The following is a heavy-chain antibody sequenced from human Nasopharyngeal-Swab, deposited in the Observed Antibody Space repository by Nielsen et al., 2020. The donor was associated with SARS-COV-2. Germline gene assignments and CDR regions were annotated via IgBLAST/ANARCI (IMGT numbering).Heavy chain of an antibody. D-gene: IGHD2-2*01. Sequence: ASVKVSCEAYGYTFTSYGISWVRQAPGQGLEWMGWISGYNGNTNYAQKLQGRVTMTTDTSTSTAYMELRSLRSDDTAVYYCARGFSGLSALLCSSTSCLDAFDIWGQGTMVTVSS. CDR3: ARGFSGLSALLCSSTSCLDAFDI. CDR2: ISGYNGNT. J-gene: IGHJ3*02. CDR1: GYTFTSYG. V-gene: IGHV1-18*01.